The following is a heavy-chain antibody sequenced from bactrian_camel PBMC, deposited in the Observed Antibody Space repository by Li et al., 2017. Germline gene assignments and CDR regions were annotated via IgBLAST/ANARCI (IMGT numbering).Heavy chain of an antibody. CDR2: LMGDGTE. J-gene: IGHJ6*01. V-gene: IGHV3S53*01. D-gene: IGHD6*01. CDR3: AAEFYGGSCQHTAPDDFAT. Sequence: VQLVESGGGSVQAGGSLNLSCAASGYTYMTCSMGWYRQAPGKERELVSILMGDGTEFYADSAKGRFTISEGNALTRVYLQMNNLKPEDTAMYYCAAEFYGGSCQHTAPDDFATWGQGTQVTVS. CDR1: GYTYMTCS.